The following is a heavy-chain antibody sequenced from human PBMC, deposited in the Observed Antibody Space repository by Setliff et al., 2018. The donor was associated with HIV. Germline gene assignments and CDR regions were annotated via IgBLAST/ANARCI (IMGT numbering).Heavy chain of an antibody. CDR2: ISAYNGNT. CDR3: ARTLRGYYLKY. CDR1: GYTFTSYG. J-gene: IGHJ4*02. V-gene: IGHV1-18*01. Sequence: ASVKVSCKASGYTFTSYGISWVRQAPGQGLEWMGWISAYNGNTNYAQTLQGRVTMTTDTSTSTAYMELRNLRSDDAAVYYCARTLRGYYLKYWGQGTLVTVSS. D-gene: IGHD2-15*01.